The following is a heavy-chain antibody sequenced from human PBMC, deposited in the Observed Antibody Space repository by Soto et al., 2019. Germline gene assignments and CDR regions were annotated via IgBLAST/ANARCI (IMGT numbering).Heavy chain of an antibody. D-gene: IGHD2-8*01. Sequence: PGGSLRLSCAASGFTFSSYAMSWVRQAPGQGLEWVSAISGSGGSTYYADSVKGRFTISRDNSKNTLYLQMNSLRAEDTAVYYCANAYCTNGVCYSFYFDYWGQGTLVTVSS. J-gene: IGHJ4*02. CDR3: ANAYCTNGVCYSFYFDY. V-gene: IGHV3-23*01. CDR2: ISGSGGST. CDR1: GFTFSSYA.